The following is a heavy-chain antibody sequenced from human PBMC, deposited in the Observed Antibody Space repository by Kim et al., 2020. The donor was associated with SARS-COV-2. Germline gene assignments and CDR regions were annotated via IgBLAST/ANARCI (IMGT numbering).Heavy chain of an antibody. CDR1: GYTFTNYY. J-gene: IGHJ4*02. V-gene: IGHV1-46*01. CDR2: INLSGGST. Sequence: ASVKVSCKSSGYTFTNYYMHWVRQAPGQGPEWMGVINLSGGSTSYAQRFQGRVTVTRDTSTSTVYMELRSLTPEDTAMYYCARDRGMAAPFLVHWGQGTLVTVSS. D-gene: IGHD3-10*01. CDR3: ARDRGMAAPFLVH.